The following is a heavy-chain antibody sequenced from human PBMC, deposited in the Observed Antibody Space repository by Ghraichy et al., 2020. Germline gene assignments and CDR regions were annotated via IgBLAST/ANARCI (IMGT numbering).Heavy chain of an antibody. V-gene: IGHV3-23*01. D-gene: IGHD6-19*01. CDR2: ISGSGVST. CDR1: GFTFSSYA. CDR3: ATEGIAVAESDY. J-gene: IGHJ4*02. Sequence: GGSLRLSCAASGFTFSSYAMSWVRPAPGKGLEWVSAISGSGVSTYYADSVKGRFTISRDNSKNTLYLQLNSLRAEDTAVYYCATEGIAVAESDYWCQGSLVTVAS.